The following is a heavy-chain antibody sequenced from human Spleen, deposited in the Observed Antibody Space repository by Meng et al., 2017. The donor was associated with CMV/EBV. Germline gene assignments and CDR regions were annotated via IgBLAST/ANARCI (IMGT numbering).Heavy chain of an antibody. Sequence: SETLSLTCTVSGGSVSSGSYYWSWIRQPPGKGLEWIGYIYYSGSTNYNPSLKSRVTISVDTSKNQFSLKLSSVTAADTAVYYCASRPRDWEPTYYYYGMDVWGQGTTVTVSS. CDR3: ASRPRDWEPTYYYYGMDV. CDR2: IYYSGST. V-gene: IGHV4-61*01. J-gene: IGHJ6*02. CDR1: GGSVSSGSYY. D-gene: IGHD1-26*01.